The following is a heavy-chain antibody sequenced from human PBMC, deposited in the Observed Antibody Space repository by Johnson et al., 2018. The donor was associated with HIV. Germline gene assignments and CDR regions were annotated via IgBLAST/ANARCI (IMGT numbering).Heavy chain of an antibody. V-gene: IGHV3-30*03. Sequence: QMQLVESGGGLIQPGGSLRLSCAASGFTFTNHAMDWVRQAPGKGLEWVAVVSSYGVNKNYEGHVKGRLTISRDNSKNTFYLQMNSLRTEDTALYYCARDRTSYGWIHDAFDIWGQGTMVTVSS. CDR1: GFTFTNHA. D-gene: IGHD3-16*02. CDR3: ARDRTSYGWIHDAFDI. CDR2: VSSYGVNK. J-gene: IGHJ3*02.